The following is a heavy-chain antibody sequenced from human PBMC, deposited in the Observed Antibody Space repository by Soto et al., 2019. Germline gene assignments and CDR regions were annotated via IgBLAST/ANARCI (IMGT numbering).Heavy chain of an antibody. J-gene: IGHJ4*02. Sequence: EVQLVESGGGLVKAGGSLRLFCTASGFTFRNYNMNWVRQAPGKGLKWVSSISTGGAYMFYADSVKGRLTISRDNAQNSLFLQIDSPRAEDTAVYYCARDIASPGGDYFDSWGQGTLVTVSS. D-gene: IGHD2-21*01. CDR1: GFTFRNYN. CDR3: ARDIASPGGDYFDS. CDR2: ISTGGAYM. V-gene: IGHV3-21*06.